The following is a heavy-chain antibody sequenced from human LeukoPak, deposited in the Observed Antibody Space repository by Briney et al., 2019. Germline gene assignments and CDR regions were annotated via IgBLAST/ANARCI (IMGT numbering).Heavy chain of an antibody. CDR1: GLTFSSYA. D-gene: IGHD3-10*01. CDR3: AKGTYYYDSGSYLECFGEN. J-gene: IGHJ1*01. V-gene: IGHV3-23*01. Sequence: GGSLRLSCAASGLTFSSYAMSWVRQAPGQGLEWVSTISNVGGRTYYANSVKGRFAISRDNSKSTLYLQMNTLRAEDTAVYYCAKGTYYYDSGSYLECFGENWGQGTLVTVSS. CDR2: ISNVGGRT.